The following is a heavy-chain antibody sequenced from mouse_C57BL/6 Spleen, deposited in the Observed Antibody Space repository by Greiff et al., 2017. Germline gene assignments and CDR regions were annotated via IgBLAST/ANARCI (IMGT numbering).Heavy chain of an antibody. CDR3: ARLASSCCYNAMDY. CDR2: ISSGGSYT. Sequence: EVKVVESGGDLVKPGGSLKLSCAASGFTFSSYGMSWVSQTPDQRLEWVATISSGGSYTNYPHSVKGRSTFSGDTAKTTPYLQMCSLKSEDSALYYCARLASSCCYNAMDYWGQGTSVTVSS. D-gene: IGHD3-2*02. J-gene: IGHJ4*01. CDR1: GFTFSSYG. V-gene: IGHV5-6*01.